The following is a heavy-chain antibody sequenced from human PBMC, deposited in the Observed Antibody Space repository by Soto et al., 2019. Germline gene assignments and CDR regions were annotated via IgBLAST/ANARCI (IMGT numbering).Heavy chain of an antibody. Sequence: EVQLLESGGGLVQPGGSLRLSCAASGFTFSSYAMSWVRQAPGKGLEWVSAISGSGGSTYYADSVKGRFTISRDNSKNPLYLQMNSLGAEDPAVYYCAKTNYEGSGTFTSTSGGDYWGQGTLVTVSS. V-gene: IGHV3-23*01. D-gene: IGHD3-10*01. CDR3: AKTNYEGSGTFTSTSGGDY. J-gene: IGHJ4*02. CDR2: ISGSGGST. CDR1: GFTFSSYA.